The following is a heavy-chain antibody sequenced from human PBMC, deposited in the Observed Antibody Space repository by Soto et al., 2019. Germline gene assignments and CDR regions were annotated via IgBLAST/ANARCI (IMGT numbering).Heavy chain of an antibody. J-gene: IGHJ4*02. Sequence: ASVKVSCKASGGTLSSYVISWVRQAPGQGLEWMGGIIPIFGTTTYGEKFQGRVTITADESTSTTYMELSSLKSEDTAVYYCARDPRQDCSGETCYYSWGQGTLDTVSS. V-gene: IGHV1-69*13. CDR1: GGTLSSYV. CDR3: ARDPRQDCSGETCYYS. CDR2: IIPIFGTT. D-gene: IGHD2-15*01.